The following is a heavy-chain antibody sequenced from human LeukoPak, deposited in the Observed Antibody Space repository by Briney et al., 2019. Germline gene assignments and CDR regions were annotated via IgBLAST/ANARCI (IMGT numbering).Heavy chain of an antibody. CDR1: GGSISSYY. Sequence: PSETLSLTCTVSGGSISSYYWSWIRQPPGKGLEWIGYIHYSGSTNYNPSLKSRLTISVETSKNQFSLKLRSVTAADTAVYYCARERGGYSGYGYYYYMDVWGKGTTVTISS. V-gene: IGHV4-59*01. CDR2: IHYSGST. D-gene: IGHD5-12*01. CDR3: ARERGGYSGYGYYYYMDV. J-gene: IGHJ6*03.